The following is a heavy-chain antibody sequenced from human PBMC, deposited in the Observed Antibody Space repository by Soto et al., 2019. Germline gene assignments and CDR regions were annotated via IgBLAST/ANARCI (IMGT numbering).Heavy chain of an antibody. V-gene: IGHV3-23*01. Sequence: GGSLRLSCAASGFTFSSYSMNWVRQAPGKGLEWVSAISGSGGSTYYADSVKGRFTISRDNSKNTLYLQMNSLRAEDTAVYYCAKEVGVGYCSSTSCLLSDYWGQGTLVTV. CDR3: AKEVGVGYCSSTSCLLSDY. CDR2: ISGSGGST. CDR1: GFTFSSYS. J-gene: IGHJ4*02. D-gene: IGHD2-2*01.